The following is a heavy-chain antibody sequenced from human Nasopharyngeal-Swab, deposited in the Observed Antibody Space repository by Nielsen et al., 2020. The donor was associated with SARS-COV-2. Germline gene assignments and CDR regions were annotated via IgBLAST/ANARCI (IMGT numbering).Heavy chain of an antibody. D-gene: IGHD3-3*01. V-gene: IGHV3-21*01. Sequence: GGSLRLSCAASGFTFSSYAMHWVPQAPGKGLEWVSSISSSSSYIYYADSVKGRFTISRDNAKNSLYLQMNSLRAEDTAVYYCARDGLDYDFWSAYFMDVWGQGTTVTVSS. J-gene: IGHJ6*02. CDR1: GFTFSSYA. CDR2: ISSSSSYI. CDR3: ARDGLDYDFWSAYFMDV.